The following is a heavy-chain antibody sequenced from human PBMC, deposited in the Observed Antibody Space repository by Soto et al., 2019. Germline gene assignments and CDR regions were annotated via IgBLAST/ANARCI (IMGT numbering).Heavy chain of an antibody. CDR1: GYTSTSYD. CDR2: MNPNSGNT. V-gene: IGHV1-8*01. Sequence: SVKVSCKASGYTSTSYDINWVRQATGQXLERMGWMNPNSGNTGYAQKFQGRVTMTRNTSISTAYMELSSLRSEDTAVYYFARWTCISTSCYFTYGMDVWGQGTTVTVSS. CDR3: ARWTCISTSCYFTYGMDV. D-gene: IGHD2-2*01. J-gene: IGHJ6*02.